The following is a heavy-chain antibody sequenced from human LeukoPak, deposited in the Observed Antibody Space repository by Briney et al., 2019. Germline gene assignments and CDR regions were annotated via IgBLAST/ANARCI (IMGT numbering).Heavy chain of an antibody. V-gene: IGHV3-53*01. CDR2: FYSGGST. Sequence: GGSLRLSCAASGFTISSNYMSWVRQAPGKGLEGVAVFYSGGSTYYADSVEGRFTISRDNSKNTLYLQMNSLRAEDTAVYYCARDRGGEYYFDYWGQGTLVTVSS. CDR3: ARDRGGEYYFDY. J-gene: IGHJ4*02. D-gene: IGHD2-15*01. CDR1: GFTISSNY.